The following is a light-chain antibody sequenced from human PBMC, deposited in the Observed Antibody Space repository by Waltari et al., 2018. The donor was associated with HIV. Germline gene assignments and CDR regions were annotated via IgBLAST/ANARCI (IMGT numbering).Light chain of an antibody. J-gene: IGLJ3*02. CDR3: QSHDNSLSAWV. CDR2: GNS. CDR1: SPNTGASFV. Sequence: QSVLTPPPSVSGAPGPRVTISCTARSPNTGASFVLPWYRQLHGTAPKLLTYGNSNRPSGVPDRFSGSKSGTSASLAITGLQAEDEADYYCQSHDNSLSAWVFGGGTRLTVL. V-gene: IGLV1-40*01.